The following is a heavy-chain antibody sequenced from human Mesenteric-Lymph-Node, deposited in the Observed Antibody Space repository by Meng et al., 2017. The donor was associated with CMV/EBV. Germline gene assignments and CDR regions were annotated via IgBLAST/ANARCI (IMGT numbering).Heavy chain of an antibody. V-gene: IGHV4-34*01. Sequence: SETLSLTCAVYGGSFSGYYWSWIRQPPGQGLEWIGEINHSGSTNYNPSLKSRVTISVDTSKNQFSLKLSSVTAADTAVYYCARAHRWFDPWGQGTLVTVSS. CDR3: ARAHRWFDP. J-gene: IGHJ5*02. CDR2: INHSGST. CDR1: GGSFSGYY.